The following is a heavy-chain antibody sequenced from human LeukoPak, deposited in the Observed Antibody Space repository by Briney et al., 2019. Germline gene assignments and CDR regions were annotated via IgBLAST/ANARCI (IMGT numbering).Heavy chain of an antibody. Sequence: ASVEVSCKASGYTFTSYYMHWVRQAPGQGLEWMGIINPSGGSTSYAQKFQGRVTMTRDMSTSTVYMELSSLRSEDTAVYYCARVGYCSSTSCRANRHYSNFWYYYYYMDVWGKGTTVTVSS. V-gene: IGHV1-46*01. J-gene: IGHJ6*03. CDR3: ARVGYCSSTSCRANRHYSNFWYYYYYMDV. D-gene: IGHD2-2*03. CDR1: GYTFTSYY. CDR2: INPSGGST.